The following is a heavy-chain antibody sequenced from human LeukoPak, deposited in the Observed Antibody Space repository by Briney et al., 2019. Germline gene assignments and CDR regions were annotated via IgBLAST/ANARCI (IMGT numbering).Heavy chain of an antibody. CDR1: GFTFSSYA. CDR2: ISYDGSNK. J-gene: IGHJ4*02. D-gene: IGHD5-18*01. V-gene: IGHV3-30*04. Sequence: PGRSLRLSCAASGFTFSSYAMHWVRQAPGKGLEWAAVISYDGSNKYYADSVKGRFTISRDNSKNTLYLQMNSLRAEDTAVYYCARDLLDTAMAAFDYWGQGTLVTVSS. CDR3: ARDLLDTAMAAFDY.